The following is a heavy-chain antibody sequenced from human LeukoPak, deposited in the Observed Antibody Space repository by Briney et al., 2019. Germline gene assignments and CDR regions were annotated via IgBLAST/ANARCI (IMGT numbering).Heavy chain of an antibody. Sequence: PSETLSLTCTVSGGSISSSSYYWGWIRQPPGKGLEWIGSIYYSGSTNYNPSLKSRVTISVDTSKNQFSLKLSSVTAADTAVYYCARALRGSGPHWKNGSYWGQGTLVTVSS. CDR3: ARALRGSGPHWKNGSY. V-gene: IGHV4-39*07. CDR1: GGSISSSSYY. CDR2: IYYSGST. J-gene: IGHJ4*02. D-gene: IGHD2-15*01.